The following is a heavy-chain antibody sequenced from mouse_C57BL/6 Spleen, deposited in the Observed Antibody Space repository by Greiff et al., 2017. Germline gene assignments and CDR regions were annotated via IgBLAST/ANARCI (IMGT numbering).Heavy chain of an antibody. J-gene: IGHJ3*01. CDR2: IDPEDGDT. V-gene: IGHV14-1*01. CDR1: GFNIKDYY. D-gene: IGHD1-1*01. Sequence: EVKLQQSGAELVRPGASVKLSCTASGFNIKDYYMHWVKQRSEQGLEWIGRIDPEDGDTEYAPKFQGKATMTADTSSNTAYLQLSSLTSEDTAVYYCTGYYGSTPAYWGQGTLVTVSA. CDR3: TGYYGSTPAY.